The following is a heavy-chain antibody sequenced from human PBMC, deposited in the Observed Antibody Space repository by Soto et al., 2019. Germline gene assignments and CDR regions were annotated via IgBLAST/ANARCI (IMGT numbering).Heavy chain of an antibody. V-gene: IGHV1-46*01. Sequence: QVQLVQSGAEVKKPGASVKVSCKASGYTFTSYYMHWVRQAPGQGLEWMGIINPSGGSTSYAQKFQGRVTMTRDTYTSTVYMELSSLRSEDTAVYYCARSFAGERGYSYGYDAFDIWGQGTMVTVSS. CDR2: INPSGGST. J-gene: IGHJ3*02. D-gene: IGHD5-18*01. CDR1: GYTFTSYY. CDR3: ARSFAGERGYSYGYDAFDI.